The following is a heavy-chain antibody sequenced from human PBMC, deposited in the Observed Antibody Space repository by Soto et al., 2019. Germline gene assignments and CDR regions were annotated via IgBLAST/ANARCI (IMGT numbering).Heavy chain of an antibody. D-gene: IGHD7-27*01. V-gene: IGHV3-23*01. CDR1: GFTFSSYA. J-gene: IGHJ6*02. Sequence: RRLSCAASGFTFSSYAMSWVRQAPGKGLEWVSAISGSGGSTYYADSVKGRFTISRDNSKNTLYLQMNSLRAEDTAVYYCASWAKDYYYYGMDVWGQGTTVTVSS. CDR3: ASWAKDYYYYGMDV. CDR2: ISGSGGST.